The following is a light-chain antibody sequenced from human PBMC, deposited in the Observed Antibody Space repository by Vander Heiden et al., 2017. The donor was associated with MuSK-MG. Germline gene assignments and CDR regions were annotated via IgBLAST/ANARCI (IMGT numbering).Light chain of an antibody. CDR1: QSVSSY. CDR2: DAS. Sequence: DIVMTPSPATLSLSPGERAPLSCRASQSVSSYLAWYQQKPGQAPRLLIYDASNRATGIPARFSGSGSGTDFTLTISSLEPEDFAVYYCQQRSNWPLTFGGGTKLEIK. J-gene: IGKJ4*01. CDR3: QQRSNWPLT. V-gene: IGKV3-11*01.